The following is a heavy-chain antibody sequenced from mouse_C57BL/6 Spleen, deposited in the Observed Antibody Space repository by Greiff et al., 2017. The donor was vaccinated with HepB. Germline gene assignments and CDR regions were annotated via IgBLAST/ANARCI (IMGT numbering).Heavy chain of an antibody. CDR2: INPGSGGT. V-gene: IGHV1-54*01. Sequence: SGAELVRPGTSVKVSCKASGYAFTNYLIEWVKQRPGQGLEWIGVINPGSGGTNYNEKFKGKATLAAAKSSSTAYMQLSSLTSEDSAVYFCARSGYYFDYWGQGTTLTVSS. J-gene: IGHJ2*01. CDR1: GYAFTNYL. CDR3: ARSGYYFDY. D-gene: IGHD4-1*01.